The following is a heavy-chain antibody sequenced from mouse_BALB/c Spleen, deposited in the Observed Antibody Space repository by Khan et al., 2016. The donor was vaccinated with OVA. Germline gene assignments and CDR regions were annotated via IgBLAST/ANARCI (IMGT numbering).Heavy chain of an antibody. V-gene: IGHV3-2*02. Sequence: EVQLQESGPGLVKPSQSLSLTCTVTGYSITSGYVWNWIRQFPGNKLEWMGYISYSGSTNYNPSLKSRFSITRDPSQTQFFLQLNSVTTEYTATYSCARTARIKYWGQGTTLTVSS. CDR3: ARTARIKY. J-gene: IGHJ2*01. CDR2: ISYSGST. D-gene: IGHD1-2*01. CDR1: GYSITSGYV.